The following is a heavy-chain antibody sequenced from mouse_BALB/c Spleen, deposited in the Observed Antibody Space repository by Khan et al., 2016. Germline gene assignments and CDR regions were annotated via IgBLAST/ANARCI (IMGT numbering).Heavy chain of an antibody. J-gene: IGHJ3*01. V-gene: IGHV2-6-7*01. D-gene: IGHD2-4*01. CDR1: GFSITGFA. CDR2: IWGDGST. CDR3: ASYYDYDGGFAY. Sequence: QVQLKQSGPGLVAPSQSLSITCTVSGFSITGFAVNWVRQPPGKGLEWLGVIWGDGSTDYDSALKSRLSIRKDDSKSQVFLKMNSRQTDDTARYYCASYYDYDGGFAYWGQGTLVTVSA.